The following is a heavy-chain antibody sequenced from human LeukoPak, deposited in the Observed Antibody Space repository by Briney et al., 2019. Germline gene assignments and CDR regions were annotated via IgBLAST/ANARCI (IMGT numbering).Heavy chain of an antibody. J-gene: IGHJ6*03. CDR1: GFTFSDYY. CDR3: ARDPEYSSSSVDYYYYMDV. V-gene: IGHV3-11*01. D-gene: IGHD6-6*01. Sequence: GGFLRLSCAASGFTFSDYYMSWIRQAPGKGLEWVSYISSSGSTIYYADSVKGRFTISRDNAKNSLYLQMNSLRAEDTAVYYCARDPEYSSSSVDYYYYMDVWGKGTTVTVSS. CDR2: ISSSGSTI.